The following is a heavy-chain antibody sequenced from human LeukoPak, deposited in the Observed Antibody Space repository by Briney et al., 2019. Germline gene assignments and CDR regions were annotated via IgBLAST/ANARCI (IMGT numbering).Heavy chain of an antibody. CDR1: GFTFGNYA. CDR3: VRDDDRPDNGLDY. D-gene: IGHD3-22*01. V-gene: IGHV3-23*01. CDR2: ISGRGGDT. J-gene: IGHJ4*02. Sequence: GGSLRLSCVGSGFTFGNYAMNWVRQAPGKGLEWVAAISGRGGDTFYADSVKGRFTFSRDNSKNTLYLQMNSLRAEDTAVYYCVRDDDRPDNGLDYWGQGTLVTVSS.